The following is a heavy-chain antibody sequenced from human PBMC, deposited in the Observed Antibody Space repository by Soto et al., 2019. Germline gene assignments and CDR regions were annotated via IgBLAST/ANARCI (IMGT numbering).Heavy chain of an antibody. CDR3: AILPNKSPQN. D-gene: IGHD2-15*01. Sequence: EVHLVESGGGLVQPGGSLRLSCVASGFTFSSYWMHWVRQAPGKGLVWVSSISNDGSSIYADPVKGRFTISRDNAKNTLYLQMNSLRAEDTAVYYCAILPNKSPQNWGQGTLVIVSP. J-gene: IGHJ1*01. CDR2: ISNDGSS. CDR1: GFTFSSYW. V-gene: IGHV3-74*01.